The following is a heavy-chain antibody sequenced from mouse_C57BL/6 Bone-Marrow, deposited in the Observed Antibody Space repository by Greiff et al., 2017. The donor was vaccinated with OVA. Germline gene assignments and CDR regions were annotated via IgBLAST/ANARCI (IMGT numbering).Heavy chain of an antibody. CDR1: GYTFTDYY. V-gene: IGHV1-26*01. D-gene: IGHD1-1*01. CDR3: ARSNPTVVDWYFDV. Sequence: EVQLQQSGPELVKPGASVKISCKASGYTFTDYYMNWVKQSHGKSLEWIGDINPNNGGTSYNQKFKGKATLTVDKSSSTAYMELRSLTSEDSAVYYCARSNPTVVDWYFDVWGTGTTVTVSS. CDR2: INPNNGGT. J-gene: IGHJ1*03.